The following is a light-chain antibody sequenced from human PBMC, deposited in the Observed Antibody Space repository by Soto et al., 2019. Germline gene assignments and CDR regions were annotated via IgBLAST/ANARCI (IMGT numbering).Light chain of an antibody. J-gene: IGKJ1*01. V-gene: IGKV3-20*01. CDR3: QQYGSSGT. CDR2: GAS. Sequence: EIVMAQSPAPPSVSPRESATLSCRASQSVSNNYLAWYQQKPGQAPRLLIYGASNRATGIPDRFSGSGSGTDFTLTISRLEPEDFAVYYCQQYGSSGTVGQGTKVDIK. CDR1: QSVSNNY.